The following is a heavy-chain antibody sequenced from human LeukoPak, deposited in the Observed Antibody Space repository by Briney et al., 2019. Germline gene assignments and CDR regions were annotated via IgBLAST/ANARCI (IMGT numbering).Heavy chain of an antibody. D-gene: IGHD3-16*01. CDR2: IYYRGST. CDR1: GGSISSYY. V-gene: IGHV4-59*08. J-gene: IGHJ4*02. Sequence: PSETLSLTCTVSGGSISSYYWSWIRQPPGKGLEWIGYIYYRGSTSYNPSLKSRVTLSVDTSKNQFSLKLSSVAVADTAVYYCARLDANYFDYWGQGTLVTVSS. CDR3: ARLDANYFDY.